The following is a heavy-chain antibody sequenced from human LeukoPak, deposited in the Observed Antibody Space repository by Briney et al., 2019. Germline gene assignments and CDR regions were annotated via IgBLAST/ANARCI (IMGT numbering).Heavy chain of an antibody. V-gene: IGHV4-38-2*02. D-gene: IGHD1-14*01. Sequence: TSETLSLTCTVSGYSISSGYFWGWIRQPPGKGLEWIGSFYHSGNTYYNPSLKSRVTISVDTSKNQFSLRLSSVTAADTAVYYCARFPGSAVYRHYYYMDVWGKGTTVTVSS. CDR3: ARFPGSAVYRHYYYMDV. CDR1: GYSISSGYF. J-gene: IGHJ6*03. CDR2: FYHSGNT.